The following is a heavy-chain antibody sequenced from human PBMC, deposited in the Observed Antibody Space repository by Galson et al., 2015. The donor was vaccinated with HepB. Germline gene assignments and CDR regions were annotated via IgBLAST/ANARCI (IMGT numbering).Heavy chain of an antibody. V-gene: IGHV3-48*04. CDR3: TRLPTYYYDSSGCYDYWYFDL. Sequence: SLRLSCAASGFNFSTYSMNWVRQAPGKGLEWISYITSSSSIIYYAESVKGRFTISRDNAKNSLYLQMNSLKTEDTAVYYCTRLPTYYYDSSGCYDYWYFDLWGRGTLVTVSS. D-gene: IGHD3-22*01. CDR1: GFNFSTYS. J-gene: IGHJ2*01. CDR2: ITSSSSII.